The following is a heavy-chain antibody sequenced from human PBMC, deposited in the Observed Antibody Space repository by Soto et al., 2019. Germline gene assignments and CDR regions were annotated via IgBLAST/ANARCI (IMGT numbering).Heavy chain of an antibody. CDR3: VTGVR. V-gene: IGHV3-74*01. Sequence: EVQLVESGGGLVQPGGSLRLSCAASGFSFTNIWMYWVRQAPGKGLVWVSRIKEDGSITSHADSVRGRFTISRDNANNSLYLQMDILSAEDTAVYYGVTGVRWGQGTLVTVSS. CDR2: IKEDGSIT. J-gene: IGHJ4*02. CDR1: GFSFTNIW.